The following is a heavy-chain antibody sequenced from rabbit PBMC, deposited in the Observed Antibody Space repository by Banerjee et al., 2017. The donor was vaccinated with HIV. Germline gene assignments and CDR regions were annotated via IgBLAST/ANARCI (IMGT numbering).Heavy chain of an antibody. V-gene: IGHV1S45*01. CDR3: ARGGAGSSYYKWYFNL. CDR2: IYAGSSGST. Sequence: QQQLEESGGDLVKPGGTLTLTCKASGFSFSSNYWVCWVRQAPGKGLEWIACIYAGSSGSTYYASWAKGRFTISKTSSTTVTLQMTSLTAADTATYFCARGGAGSSYYKWYFNLWGPGTLVTVS. D-gene: IGHD8-1*01. J-gene: IGHJ4*01. CDR1: GFSFSSNYW.